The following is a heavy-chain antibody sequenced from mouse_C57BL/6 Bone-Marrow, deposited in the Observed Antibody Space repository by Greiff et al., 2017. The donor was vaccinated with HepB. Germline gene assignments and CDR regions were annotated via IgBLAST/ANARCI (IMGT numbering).Heavy chain of an antibody. V-gene: IGHV1-4*01. D-gene: IGHD6-5*01. CDR2: INPSSGYT. Sequence: QVHVKQSGAELARPGASVKMSCKASGYTFTSYTMHWVKQRPGQGLEWIGYINPSSGYTKYNQKFKDKATLTADKSSSTAYMQLSSLTSEDSAVYYCARVRAYDYDAMDYWGQGTSVTVSS. J-gene: IGHJ4*01. CDR1: GYTFTSYT. CDR3: ARVRAYDYDAMDY.